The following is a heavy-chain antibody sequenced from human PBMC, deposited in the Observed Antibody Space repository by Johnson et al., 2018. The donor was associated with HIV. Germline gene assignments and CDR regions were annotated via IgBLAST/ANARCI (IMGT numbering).Heavy chain of an antibody. D-gene: IGHD5-18*01. CDR2: IRYDGSNK. J-gene: IGHJ3*02. CDR3: AKDMERYSYGPDAFDI. CDR1: GFTFSSYG. Sequence: QMQLVESGGGLVQPGGSLRLSCVASGFTFSSYGIHWVRQAPGKGLEWVAFIRYDGSNKYYADSVKGRFTIFRDNSKNTLYLQMNSLRAEDTALYYCAKDMERYSYGPDAFDIWGQGTMVTVSS. V-gene: IGHV3-30*02.